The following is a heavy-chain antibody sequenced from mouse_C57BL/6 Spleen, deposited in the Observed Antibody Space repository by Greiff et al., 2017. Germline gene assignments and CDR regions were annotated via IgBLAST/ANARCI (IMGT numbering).Heavy chain of an antibody. Sequence: VQLQQPGAELVRPGSSVKLSCKASGYTFTSYWMHWVKQRPIQGLEWIGNIDPSDSETHYNQKFKDKATLTVDKSSSTAYMQLSSLTSEDSTVYYSARGGGSSYVGLAYGGQGTLVTVSA. V-gene: IGHV1-52*01. CDR3: ARGGGSSYVGLAY. CDR2: IDPSDSET. CDR1: GYTFTSYW. J-gene: IGHJ3*01. D-gene: IGHD1-1*01.